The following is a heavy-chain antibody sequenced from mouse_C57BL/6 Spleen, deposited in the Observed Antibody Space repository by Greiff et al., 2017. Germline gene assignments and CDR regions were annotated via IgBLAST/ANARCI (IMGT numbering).Heavy chain of an antibody. CDR2: IYPRDGST. D-gene: IGHD2-4*01. CDR1: GYTFTSYD. CDR3: AREEIYYDYVYYAMDY. Sequence: VQLVESGPELVKPGASVKLSCKASGYTFTSYDINWVKQRPGQGLEWIGWIYPRDGSTKYNEKFKGKATLTVDTSSSTAYMELHSLTSEDSAVYFCAREEIYYDYVYYAMDYWGQGTSVTVSS. V-gene: IGHV1-85*01. J-gene: IGHJ4*01.